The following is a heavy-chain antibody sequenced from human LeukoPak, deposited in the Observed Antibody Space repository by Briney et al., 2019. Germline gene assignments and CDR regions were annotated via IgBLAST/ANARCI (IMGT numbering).Heavy chain of an antibody. CDR2: INPDGSRS. J-gene: IGHJ4*02. CDR3: SRDTFGDHDY. Sequence: GGSLRLSCAASGYTFSTYWMHWVRQVPGEGLVWVSRINPDGSRSSYADSVKGRFTISRDNAKNTLFLQMNSLRAEDTAVYYCSRDTFGDHDYWGRGTLVTVSS. CDR1: GYTFSTYW. D-gene: IGHD2-21*01. V-gene: IGHV3-74*01.